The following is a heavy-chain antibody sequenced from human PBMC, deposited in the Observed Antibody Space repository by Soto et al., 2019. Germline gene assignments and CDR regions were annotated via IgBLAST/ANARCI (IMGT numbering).Heavy chain of an antibody. CDR2: IYSGGST. J-gene: IGHJ3*02. CDR3: AGEGSRGFFAMFAFDI. D-gene: IGHD3-10*01. Sequence: EVPLVESGGGLVQPGGSLRLSCAASGFTVSSNYMSWVRQAPGKGLEWVSVIYSGGSTYYADSVKGRFTISRDNSKNTLYREMKALRAEDTAVYYCAGEGSRGFFAMFAFDIWGEVTMGTVSS. V-gene: IGHV3-66*01. CDR1: GFTVSSNY.